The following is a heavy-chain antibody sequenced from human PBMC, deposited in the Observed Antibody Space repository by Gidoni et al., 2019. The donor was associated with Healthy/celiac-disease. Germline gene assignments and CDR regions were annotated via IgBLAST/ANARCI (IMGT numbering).Heavy chain of an antibody. J-gene: IGHJ2*01. Sequence: EVQLVASGGGLVQPGRSLRLSCAASAFTFDYHARHWVRPALGKGLAWGSGISWNSGSIGYADSVKGRFTISRDNAKNALYRQMNSLRDEDTALYYCAKDGHPRGWGKDWYCDLWGRGTRVTVSS. CDR3: AKDGHPRGWGKDWYCDL. V-gene: IGHV3-9*01. CDR1: AFTFDYHA. CDR2: ISWNSGSI. D-gene: IGHD7-27*01.